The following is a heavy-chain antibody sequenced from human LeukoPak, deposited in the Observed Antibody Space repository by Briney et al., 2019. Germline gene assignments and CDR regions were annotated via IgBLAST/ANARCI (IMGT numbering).Heavy chain of an antibody. V-gene: IGHV3-64D*06. Sequence: PGGSLRLSCSASGFTFRDYAMHWVRQAPGKGLEYVSAISSDATSPYYADSVKGRFTISRGNSKNLLYLQMGSLRVEDTAVYHCVKTTTKFYYEYWGQGTRVTVSS. CDR3: VKTTTKFYYEY. CDR1: GFTFRDYA. D-gene: IGHD4-17*01. J-gene: IGHJ4*02. CDR2: ISSDATSP.